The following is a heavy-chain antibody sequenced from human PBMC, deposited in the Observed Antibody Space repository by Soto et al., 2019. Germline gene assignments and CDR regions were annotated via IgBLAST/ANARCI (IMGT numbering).Heavy chain of an antibody. V-gene: IGHV3-30-3*01. CDR2: ISYDGSNK. J-gene: IGHJ4*02. Sequence: GGSLRLSCAASGFTFSSYAMHWVRQAPGKGLEWVAVISYDGSNKYYADSVKGRFTISRDNSKNSLYLQMNSLRAEDTALYYCARGEILMITFGGVITDYWGQGTLVTGSS. CDR1: GFTFSSYA. CDR3: ARGEILMITFGGVITDY. D-gene: IGHD3-16*01.